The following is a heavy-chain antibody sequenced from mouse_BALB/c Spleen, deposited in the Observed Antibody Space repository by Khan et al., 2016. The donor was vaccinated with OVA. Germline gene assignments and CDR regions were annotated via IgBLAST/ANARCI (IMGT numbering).Heavy chain of an antibody. D-gene: IGHD3-3*01. CDR2: INPKNGVT. CDR1: GYTFTEYT. CDR3: ARDAGRY. V-gene: IGHV1-18*01. J-gene: IGHJ4*01. Sequence: VRLLQSGPELVKPGASVKISCKTSGYTFTEYTLHWVKQSHGKSLEWIGVINPKNGVTSYNQKFKGKATLTVDKSSSTAYMEFRSLTSEDSAVYYCARDAGRYWGQGTSVTVSS.